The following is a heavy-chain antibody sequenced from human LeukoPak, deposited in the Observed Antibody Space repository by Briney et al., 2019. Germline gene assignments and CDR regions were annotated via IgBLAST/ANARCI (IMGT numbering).Heavy chain of an antibody. CDR1: GGTFGSYA. V-gene: IGHV1-69*05. Sequence: ASVKVSCKASGGTFGSYAISWVRQAPGQGLEWMGGIIPIFGTANYAQKFQGRVTITTDESTGTAYMELSSLRSEDTAVYYCARGLELRRYYYYYYMDVWGKGTTVTVSS. CDR3: ARGLELRRYYYYYYMDV. J-gene: IGHJ6*03. D-gene: IGHD1-7*01. CDR2: IIPIFGTA.